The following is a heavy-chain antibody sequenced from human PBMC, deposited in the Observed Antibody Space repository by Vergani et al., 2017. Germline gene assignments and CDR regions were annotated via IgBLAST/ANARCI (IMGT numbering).Heavy chain of an antibody. V-gene: IGHV3-13*04. CDR2: IGTAGDT. D-gene: IGHD3-10*01. CDR1: GFTFSSYD. Sequence: EVQLVESGGGLVQPGGSLRLSCAASGFTFSSYDMHWVRQATGKGLEWVSAIGTAGDTYYPGSVKGRFTISRENAKNSLYLQMNSLRAGDTAVYYCARAAYSSGSPWPFYYYYYGMDVWGQGTTVTVSS. J-gene: IGHJ6*02. CDR3: ARAAYSSGSPWPFYYYYYGMDV.